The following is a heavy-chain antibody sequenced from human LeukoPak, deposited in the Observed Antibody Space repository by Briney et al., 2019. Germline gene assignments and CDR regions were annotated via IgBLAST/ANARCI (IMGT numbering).Heavy chain of an antibody. CDR3: ARAGGYSGYASN. J-gene: IGHJ4*02. CDR2: IYYSGTT. V-gene: IGHV4-59*01. CDR1: GGSISSYY. D-gene: IGHD5-12*01. Sequence: SETLSLTCTVSGGSISSYYWTWIRQPPGKGLEWIGYIYYSGTTYYNPSLKSRVTISLDTSKNKFSLNLTSVNVADTAVYYCARAGGYSGYASNLGQGTLVTVSS.